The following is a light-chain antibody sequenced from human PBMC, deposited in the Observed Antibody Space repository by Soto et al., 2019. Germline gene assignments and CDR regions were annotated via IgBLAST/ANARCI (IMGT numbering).Light chain of an antibody. Sequence: IQMTQSPSSLSASVGDRVTITCRASQAIGTALGWYQQKPGKAPKRLIYAASSLQSGVPSRFSGSGSGTEFTLTISSLQPEDFATYYCLQHNSYPLTFGQGTKVDIK. CDR2: AAS. CDR3: LQHNSYPLT. CDR1: QAIGTA. J-gene: IGKJ1*01. V-gene: IGKV1-17*01.